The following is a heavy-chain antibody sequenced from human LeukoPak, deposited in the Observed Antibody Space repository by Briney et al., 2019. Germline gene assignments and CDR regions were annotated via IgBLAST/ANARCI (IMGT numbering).Heavy chain of an antibody. CDR1: GFTFSAYY. Sequence: PGGSLRLSCAASGFTFSAYYMHWVRQAPAKGQVWVSCVDGDGRNRDYADSVKGRFTISRDNAKNTLYLQMNSLRAEDTAVYYCTRDPRNKGFDPWGQGTLVTVSS. CDR2: VDGDGRNR. D-gene: IGHD1/OR15-1a*01. CDR3: TRDPRNKGFDP. J-gene: IGHJ5*02. V-gene: IGHV3-74*01.